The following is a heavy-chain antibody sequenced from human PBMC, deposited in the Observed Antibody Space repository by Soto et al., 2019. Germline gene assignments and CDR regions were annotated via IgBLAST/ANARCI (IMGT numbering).Heavy chain of an antibody. CDR2: FDPESGET. CDR3: ATGRYCSGGSCYLSDY. CDR1: GHTLTELS. Sequence: GASVKVSCKVSGHTLTELSMHWVRQAPGKGLEWMGGFDPESGETIYAQKFQGRLTMTEDTSTDTAYMELRSLRPEDTTVYYCATGRYCSGGSCYLSDYWGQGTLVTVSS. V-gene: IGHV1-24*01. D-gene: IGHD2-15*01. J-gene: IGHJ4*02.